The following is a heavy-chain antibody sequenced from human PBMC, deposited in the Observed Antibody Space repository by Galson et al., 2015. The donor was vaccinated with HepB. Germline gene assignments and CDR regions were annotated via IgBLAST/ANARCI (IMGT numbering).Heavy chain of an antibody. CDR3: ARGGYCSASSCSFDF. Sequence: QSGAEVKKPGESLRISCKGSGYSFTTYWIGWVRQMPGKGLEWMGIIYPSDSDTRYSPSFQGQVTISADKSITTAYLQWSSLKASDSAMYYYARGGYCSASSCSFDFWGQGTLVNVSS. V-gene: IGHV5-51*03. D-gene: IGHD2-2*01. J-gene: IGHJ4*02. CDR1: GYSFTTYW. CDR2: IYPSDSDT.